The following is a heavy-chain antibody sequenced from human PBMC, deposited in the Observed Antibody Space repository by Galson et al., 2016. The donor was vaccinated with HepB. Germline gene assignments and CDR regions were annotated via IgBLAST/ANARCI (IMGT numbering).Heavy chain of an antibody. J-gene: IGHJ4*02. V-gene: IGHV4-61*05. D-gene: IGHD4-23*01. Sequence: SETLSLTCTVSGDSISIRGYYWAWIRQPPGKGLEWFGEIYHSGSTNYNPSLRSRVTISVDKSKNQFSLKLSSVTAADTAVYYCASTVAYGYYFDYWGQGTLVAVSS. CDR1: GDSISIRGYY. CDR2: IYHSGST. CDR3: ASTVAYGYYFDY.